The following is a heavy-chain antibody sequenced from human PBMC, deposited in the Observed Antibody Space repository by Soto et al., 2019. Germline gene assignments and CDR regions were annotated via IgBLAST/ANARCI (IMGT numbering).Heavy chain of an antibody. CDR3: ASSRGVRGAWFDP. CDR1: GGSISSYY. Sequence: SETLSLTCTVSGGSISSYYWSWIRQPPGKGLEWIGYIYYSGSTNYNPSLKSRVTISVDTSKNQFSLKLSSVTAADTAVYYCASSRGVRGAWFDPWGQGTLVTVSS. J-gene: IGHJ5*02. D-gene: IGHD3-10*01. CDR2: IYYSGST. V-gene: IGHV4-59*01.